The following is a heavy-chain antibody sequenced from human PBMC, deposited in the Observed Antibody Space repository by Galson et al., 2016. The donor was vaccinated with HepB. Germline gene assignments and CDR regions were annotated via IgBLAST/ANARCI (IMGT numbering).Heavy chain of an antibody. CDR3: ARVGREDYGGRTFGFDY. CDR1: GFVFGTYN. Sequence: SLRLSCAASGFVFGTYNMNWVRQAPGKGPEWVAYINSRSSPIYYADSVKGRFTISRDNAKNSLYLQMNSLRDEDTAVYYCARVGREDYGGRTFGFDYWGRGTLVTVSS. D-gene: IGHD4-23*01. J-gene: IGHJ4*02. V-gene: IGHV3-48*02. CDR2: INSRSSPI.